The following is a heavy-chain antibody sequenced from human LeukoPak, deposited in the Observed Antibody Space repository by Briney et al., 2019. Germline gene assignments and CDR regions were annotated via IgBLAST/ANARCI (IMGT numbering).Heavy chain of an antibody. CDR3: AREPEGLTTESH. CDR1: GGTFNNYI. D-gene: IGHD1-14*01. J-gene: IGHJ4*02. V-gene: IGHV1-69*04. CDR2: IILILDIA. Sequence: SVKVSCKTSGGTFNNYIISWVRQVPGQGLEWVGTIILILDIANYAQKFQGRVAITADTSTSTAYMELSDLGSEDTAVYFCAREPEGLTTESHWGQGTLVTVSS.